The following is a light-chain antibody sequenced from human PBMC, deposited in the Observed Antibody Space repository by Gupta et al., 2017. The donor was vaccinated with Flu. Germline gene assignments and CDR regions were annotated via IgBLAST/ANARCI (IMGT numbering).Light chain of an antibody. Sequence: SYELTQSPSVTVSPGQTASIPCSGTNLGNRNVCWYQQRPGQSPVLVIYLTNLRPSGIPERFSGSNSGNTASITISGTQAMDEADYYCQAWDNNNVFFGGGTKLTVL. CDR3: QAWDNNNVF. CDR1: NLGNRN. V-gene: IGLV3-1*01. CDR2: LTN. J-gene: IGLJ2*01.